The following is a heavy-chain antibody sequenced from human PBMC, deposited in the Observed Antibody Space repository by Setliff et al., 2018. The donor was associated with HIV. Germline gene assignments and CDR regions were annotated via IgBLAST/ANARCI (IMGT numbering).Heavy chain of an antibody. D-gene: IGHD2-2*02. CDR3: ASAIPVTKGVSRFFDS. J-gene: IGHJ4*02. V-gene: IGHV4-38-2*01. CDR1: GYSIRSGYY. CDR2: IYHSGST. Sequence: SETLSLTCAVSGYSIRSGYYWGWIRQPPGKGLEWIGTIYHSGSTYYNPYLKSRVTISVDTSENQFSLKLSSVTAADTAVYYCASAIPVTKGVSRFFDSWGQGTLVTVSS.